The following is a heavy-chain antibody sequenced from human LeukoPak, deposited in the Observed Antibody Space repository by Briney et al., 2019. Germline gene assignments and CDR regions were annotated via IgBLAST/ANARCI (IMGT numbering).Heavy chain of an antibody. Sequence: PGGSLRLSCAASGFTIRSFAMSWVRQAPGKGLQWVATINDNGAGTYYADSVNGRFTVSRDNSKNTLYLQMNSLRAEDTAVYYCASSVGAVRDAFDIWGQGTMVTVSS. D-gene: IGHD1-26*01. CDR2: INDNGAGT. V-gene: IGHV3-23*01. J-gene: IGHJ3*02. CDR3: ASSVGAVRDAFDI. CDR1: GFTIRSFA.